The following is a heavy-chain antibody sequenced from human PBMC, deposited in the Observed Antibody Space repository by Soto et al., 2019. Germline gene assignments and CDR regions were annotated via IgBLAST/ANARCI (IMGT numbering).Heavy chain of an antibody. D-gene: IGHD3-9*01. CDR1: GFTFSSYG. CDR2: ISYDGSNK. CDR3: AKNQRYFDWLLFDY. J-gene: IGHJ4*02. Sequence: QVQLVESGGGVVQPGRSLRLSCAASGFTFSSYGMHWVRQAPGKGLEWVAVISYDGSNKYYADSVKGRFTISRDNSKNTLYLQMNSLRAEDTAVYYCAKNQRYFDWLLFDYWGQGTLVTVSS. V-gene: IGHV3-30*18.